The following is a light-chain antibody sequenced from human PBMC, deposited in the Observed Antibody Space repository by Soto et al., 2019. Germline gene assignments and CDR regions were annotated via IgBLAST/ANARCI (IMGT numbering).Light chain of an antibody. V-gene: IGKV2-28*01. CDR3: MQALQTPPT. CDR1: QSLLHSNGYNY. Sequence: DIMMTQSPLSLPITPGEPASISCRSSQSLLHSNGYNYLDWYLQKPGQSPQLLIYLGSNRASGVPDRFSGSGSGTDFTLKISRVEAEDVGVYYCMQALQTPPTFDGGTKVEIK. CDR2: LGS. J-gene: IGKJ4*01.